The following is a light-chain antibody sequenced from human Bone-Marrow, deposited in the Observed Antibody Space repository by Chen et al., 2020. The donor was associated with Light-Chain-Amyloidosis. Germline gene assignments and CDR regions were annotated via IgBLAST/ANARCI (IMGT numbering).Light chain of an antibody. CDR2: EVT. J-gene: IGLJ1*01. CDR3: RSYTITNTLV. CDR1: SSDVGGDNH. V-gene: IGLV2-14*01. Sequence: QSALTQPASVSGSPGQSITISCTGTSSDVGGDNHVSCYQQHPDKAPKLMIYEVTNRPSWVPDRFSGTKSDNTASLTISGLQTEDEADYCCRSYTITNTLVFGSGTRVTVL.